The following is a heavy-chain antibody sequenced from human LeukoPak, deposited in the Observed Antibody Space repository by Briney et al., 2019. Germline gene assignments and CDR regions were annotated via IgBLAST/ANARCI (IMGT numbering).Heavy chain of an antibody. V-gene: IGHV4-39*07. D-gene: IGHD6-6*01. CDR2: IYYSGST. J-gene: IGHJ5*02. CDR1: GGSISSSSYY. CDR3: ARNGDIAARSNWFDP. Sequence: PSETLSLTCTVSGGSISSSSYYWGWIRQPPGKGLEWIGSIYYSGSTYYNPSLKSRVTISVDTSKNQFSLKLSSVTAADTAVYYCARNGDIAARSNWFDPWGQGTLVTVSS.